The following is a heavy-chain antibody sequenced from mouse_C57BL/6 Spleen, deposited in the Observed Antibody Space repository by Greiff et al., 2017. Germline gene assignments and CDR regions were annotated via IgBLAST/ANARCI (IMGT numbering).Heavy chain of an antibody. Sequence: VQLKESGPGLVKPSQSLSLTCSVTGYSITSGYYWNWIRQFPGNKLEWMGYISYDGSNNYNPSLKNRISITRDTSKNQFFLKLNSVTTEDTATYYCARERIYDYYFDYWGQGTTLTVSS. V-gene: IGHV3-6*01. CDR1: GYSITSGYY. D-gene: IGHD2-3*01. CDR3: ARERIYDYYFDY. CDR2: ISYDGSN. J-gene: IGHJ2*01.